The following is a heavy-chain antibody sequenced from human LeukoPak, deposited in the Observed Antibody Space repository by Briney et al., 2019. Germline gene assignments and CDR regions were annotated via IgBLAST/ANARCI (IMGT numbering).Heavy chain of an antibody. Sequence: ASVKVSCKASGYTFTDYYMHWVRQAPGQGLEWMGWINPNSGGTNYAQKFQGRVTMTRDTSISTAYMELSRLRSDDTAVYYCARDPPAYIVVVPAASTPTLDYWGQGTLVTVSS. CDR1: GYTFTDYY. V-gene: IGHV1-2*02. D-gene: IGHD2-2*01. J-gene: IGHJ4*02. CDR3: ARDPPAYIVVVPAASTPTLDY. CDR2: INPNSGGT.